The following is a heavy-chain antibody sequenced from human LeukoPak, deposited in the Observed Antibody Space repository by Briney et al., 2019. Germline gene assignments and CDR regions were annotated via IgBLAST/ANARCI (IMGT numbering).Heavy chain of an antibody. V-gene: IGHV4-34*01. Sequence: PSETLSLTCAVYGGSFSGYYWSWIRQPPGKGLEWIGEINHSGSTNYNPSLTSRVTISLDTSKNQFSLKLSSVTAADTAVYYCATSTAAARWGPGTLVTVSP. J-gene: IGHJ4*02. CDR3: ATSTAAAR. CDR2: INHSGST. CDR1: GGSFSGYY. D-gene: IGHD6-25*01.